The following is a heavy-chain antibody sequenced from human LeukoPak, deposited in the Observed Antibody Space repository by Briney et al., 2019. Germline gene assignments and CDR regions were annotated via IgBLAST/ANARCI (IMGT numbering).Heavy chain of an antibody. V-gene: IGHV1-18*01. Sequence: ASVKVSCKASGYTFTSYGISWVRQAPGQGLEGMGWISAYNGNTNYAQKLQGRVTMTTDTSTSTAYMELRSLRSDDTAVYYCAREGGYYDSSGYPTDYWGQGTLVTVSS. CDR1: GYTFTSYG. CDR2: ISAYNGNT. J-gene: IGHJ4*02. CDR3: AREGGYYDSSGYPTDY. D-gene: IGHD3-22*01.